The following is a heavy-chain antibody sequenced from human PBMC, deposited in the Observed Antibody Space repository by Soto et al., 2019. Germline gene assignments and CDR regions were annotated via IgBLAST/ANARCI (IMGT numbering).Heavy chain of an antibody. J-gene: IGHJ4*02. V-gene: IGHV4-4*02. CDR2: SHQSGNT. Sequence: QVQLQESGPGLVKPSGTLSLTCAVSGVSISSHDWWTWVRQPPGKGLEWIGESHQSGNTNYNSSLASRVTISVDKSKNQFSLNLSSVTVADTAVYYCATRATSRFYWGQGTLVTVSS. D-gene: IGHD2-2*01. CDR1: GVSISSHDW. CDR3: ATRATSRFY.